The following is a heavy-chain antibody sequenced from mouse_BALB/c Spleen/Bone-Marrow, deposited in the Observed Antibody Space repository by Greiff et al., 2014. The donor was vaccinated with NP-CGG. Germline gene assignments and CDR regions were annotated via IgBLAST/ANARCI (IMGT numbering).Heavy chain of an antibody. V-gene: IGHV2-6*02. CDR3: ATSLLRPAMDY. CDR2: IWSDGST. J-gene: IGHJ4*01. CDR1: GFSLTTYV. D-gene: IGHD1-2*01. Sequence: VQLVESGPGLVAPSQSLSITCTVSGFSLTTYVLHWVRQPPGKALEWLVVIWSDGSTTYNSALKSRLSISKDNSKSQVFLKMGSLQTDDTAMYYCATSLLRPAMDYWGQGTSVTVSS.